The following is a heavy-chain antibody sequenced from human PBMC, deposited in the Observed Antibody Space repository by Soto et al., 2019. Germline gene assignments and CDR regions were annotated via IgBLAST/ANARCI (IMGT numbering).Heavy chain of an antibody. CDR1: GFTFSDYE. CDR2: ISSSGDTR. D-gene: IGHD2-2*01. V-gene: IGHV3-48*03. J-gene: IGHJ6*02. Sequence: GGSLRLSCAASGFTFSDYEMNWVRQAPGKGLEWVSYISSSGDTRYYADSVKGRVTISRDNAKNSLYLQMSSLRDEDTAVYYCAKSSSRAHYYGMDVWGQGTTVTVSS. CDR3: AKSSSRAHYYGMDV.